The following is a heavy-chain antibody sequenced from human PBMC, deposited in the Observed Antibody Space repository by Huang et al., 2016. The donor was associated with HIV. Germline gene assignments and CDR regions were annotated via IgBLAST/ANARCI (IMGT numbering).Heavy chain of an antibody. CDR3: ARQGVGDFVVEPTGLGAFDI. J-gene: IGHJ3*02. CDR2: TFPGDSDT. D-gene: IGHD2-2*01. V-gene: IGHV5-51*01. CDR1: GYTFNGYW. Sequence: EVQLVQSGAVVKKPGESLKISCKGSGYTFNGYWIGWVRQMPGKGLEWVGTTFPGDSDTTNRPPFQGQVTISADKSISTAYLQWSGLKASDTAMYYCARQGVGDFVVEPTGLGAFDIRGQGTMVTVSS.